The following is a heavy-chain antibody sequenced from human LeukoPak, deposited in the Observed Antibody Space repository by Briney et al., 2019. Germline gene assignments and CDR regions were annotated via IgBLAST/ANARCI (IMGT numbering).Heavy chain of an antibody. CDR3: AKNLYYYDSSGHLFDY. J-gene: IGHJ4*02. CDR1: GFTFSSYG. V-gene: IGHV3-30*02. CDR2: IRYDGSNK. D-gene: IGHD3-22*01. Sequence: GGSLRLSCATSGFTFSSYGMHWVRQAPGKGLEWVAFIRYDGSNKYYADSVKGRFTISRDNSKNTLYLQMNSLRAEDTAVYYCAKNLYYYDSSGHLFDYWGQGTLVTVSS.